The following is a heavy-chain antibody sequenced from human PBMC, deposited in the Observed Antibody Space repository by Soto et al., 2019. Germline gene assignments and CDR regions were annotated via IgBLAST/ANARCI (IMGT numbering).Heavy chain of an antibody. V-gene: IGHV3-64*02. J-gene: IGHJ2*01. CDR1: GFSFRTYS. Sequence: GGPLRLSCAGAGFSFRTYSIHWVRQAPGKGPEYVAVISSNGATTYYADSVKGRFTISRDNSKNTAFLQMGSLRHEDMAVYFCAREAGTPGLWYFDLWGRGTLVTVSS. D-gene: IGHD1-1*01. CDR2: ISSNGATT. CDR3: AREAGTPGLWYFDL.